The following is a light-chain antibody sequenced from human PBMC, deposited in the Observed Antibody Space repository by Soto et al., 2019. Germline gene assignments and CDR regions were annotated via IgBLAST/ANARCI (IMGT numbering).Light chain of an antibody. J-gene: IGLJ3*02. CDR1: SSDIGAYNY. V-gene: IGLV2-8*01. Sequence: QSALTQPPSASGSPGQSVTISCTGPSSDIGAYNYVSWFQQHPGEAPKLIISEVNKRPSGVPDRFSGSKSGNTASLTVSGLQAEDEADYYCTSYGGRDNLMFGGGTKLTVL. CDR2: EVN. CDR3: TSYGGRDNLM.